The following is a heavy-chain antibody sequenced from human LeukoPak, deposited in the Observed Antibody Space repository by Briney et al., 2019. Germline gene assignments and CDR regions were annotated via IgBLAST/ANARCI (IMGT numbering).Heavy chain of an antibody. V-gene: IGHV3-23*01. CDR3: AKEVGVAGTPYFDY. CDR1: GFTFSSYA. CDR2: ISGSDGST. D-gene: IGHD6-19*01. Sequence: GGSLRLSCAASGFTFSSYAMSWVRQAPGKGLEWVSGISGSDGSTYYADSVKGRFTMSRDNSENTLYLQMNSLRAEDTAIYYCAKEVGVAGTPYFDYWGQGTLVTVSS. J-gene: IGHJ4*02.